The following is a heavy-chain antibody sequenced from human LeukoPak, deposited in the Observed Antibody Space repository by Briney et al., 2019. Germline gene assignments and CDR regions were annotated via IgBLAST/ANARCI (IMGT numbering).Heavy chain of an antibody. CDR1: GYTFTSYG. CDR3: ARGTRRSSGWYGPD. Sequence: ASVKVSCKASGYTFTSYGISWVRQAPGQGLEWMGWISAYNGNTNYAQKLQGRITLTRDTSISTAYMELTSLRSEDTAVYYCARGTRRSSGWYGPDWGQGTLVTVSS. CDR2: ISAYNGNT. V-gene: IGHV1-18*01. J-gene: IGHJ4*02. D-gene: IGHD6-19*01.